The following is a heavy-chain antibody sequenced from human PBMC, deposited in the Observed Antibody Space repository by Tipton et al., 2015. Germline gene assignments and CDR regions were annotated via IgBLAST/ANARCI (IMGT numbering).Heavy chain of an antibody. J-gene: IGHJ4*02. CDR2: IDFRGST. CDR1: GVSISSYY. Sequence: LRLSCTVSGVSISSYYWTWIRQPPGKRLEWIGYIDFRGSTEYNPSVKSRVSISVDTSKNQFSLKLSSVAAADTAVYYCARRFSHSSSWTFDYWGQGTLVTVSS. D-gene: IGHD6-13*01. V-gene: IGHV4-59*08. CDR3: ARRFSHSSSWTFDY.